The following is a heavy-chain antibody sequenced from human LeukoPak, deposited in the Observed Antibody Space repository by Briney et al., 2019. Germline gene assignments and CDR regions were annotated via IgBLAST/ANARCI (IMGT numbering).Heavy chain of an antibody. CDR1: GGTFSSYA. J-gene: IGHJ6*03. CDR3: ARDVAIPPPKNYYYMDV. V-gene: IGHV1-69*05. CDR2: IIPIFGTA. D-gene: IGHD2-21*01. Sequence: SVKVSCKASGGTFSSYAISWVRQAPGQGLEWMGRIIPIFGTANYAQKFQGRVAITTDESTSTAYMELSSLRSEDTAVYYCARDVAIPPPKNYYYMDVWGKGTTVTVSS.